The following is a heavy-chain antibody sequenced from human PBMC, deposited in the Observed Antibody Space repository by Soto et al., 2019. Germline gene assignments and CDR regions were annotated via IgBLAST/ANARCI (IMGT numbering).Heavy chain of an antibody. CDR2: IYYSGST. CDR3: ARQKIGSPPDYDFWSGYYTGRGYYFDY. D-gene: IGHD3-3*01. CDR1: GGFISSYY. V-gene: IGHV4-59*01. Sequence: SETLSLTCTVSGGFISSYYWSWIRQPPGKGLEWIGYIYYSGSTNYNPSLKSRVTISVDTSKNQFSLKLSSVTAADTAVYYCARQKIGSPPDYDFWSGYYTGRGYYFDYWGQGTLVTVSS. J-gene: IGHJ4*02.